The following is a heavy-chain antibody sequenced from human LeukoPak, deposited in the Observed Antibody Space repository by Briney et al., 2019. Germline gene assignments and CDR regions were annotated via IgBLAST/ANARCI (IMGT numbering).Heavy chain of an antibody. CDR1: GFTFSSYW. J-gene: IGHJ4*02. D-gene: IGHD3-10*01. CDR2: INRDGSKK. Sequence: GGSLRLSCAASGFTFSSYWMNWVRPAPGKGLEWVANINRDGSKKYYVDSVKGRFTISRDNAKNSLYLQMNSLRAEDAAVYYCVREIFGLDYWGQGTLVTVSS. V-gene: IGHV3-7*01. CDR3: VREIFGLDY.